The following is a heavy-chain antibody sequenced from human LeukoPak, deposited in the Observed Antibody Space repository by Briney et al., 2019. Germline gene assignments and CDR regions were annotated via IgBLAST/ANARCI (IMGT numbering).Heavy chain of an antibody. CDR3: ARRLTQYDCFDP. V-gene: IGHV6-1*01. J-gene: IGHJ5*02. D-gene: IGHD2-2*01. Sequence: SQTLSLTCAISGDSVSSNSVTWNWIRQSPSRGLEWLGRTYYRSTWYNDYAVAVRGRITVNPDTSKNQFSLHLNSVTPEDTAVYYCARRLTQYDCFDPWGQGILVTVSS. CDR2: TYYRSTWYN. CDR1: GDSVSSNSVT.